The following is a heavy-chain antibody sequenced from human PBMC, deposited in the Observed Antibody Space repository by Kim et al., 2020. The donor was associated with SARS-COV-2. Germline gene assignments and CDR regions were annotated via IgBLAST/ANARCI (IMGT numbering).Heavy chain of an antibody. J-gene: IGHJ5*02. CDR1: GGSISSYY. CDR2: IYYSGST. V-gene: IGHV4-59*01. Sequence: SETLSLTCTASGGSISSYYWSWIRQPPGKGLEWIGYIYYSGSTNYNPSLKSRVTISVDTSKNQFPLQQSYVPTADTAADYYAGELRVAVAGYHWVDPWG. D-gene: IGHD6-19*01. CDR3: AGELRVAVAGYHWVDP.